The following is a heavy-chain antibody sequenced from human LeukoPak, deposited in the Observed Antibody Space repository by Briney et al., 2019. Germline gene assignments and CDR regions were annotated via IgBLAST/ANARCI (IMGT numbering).Heavy chain of an antibody. CDR2: IRYEGNEK. Sequence: GGSLRLSCVASGFTFSYYGMHWVRQAPGKGLEWVAFIRYEGNEKYYAGSVKGRFTISRDNAKNTLYLQMNSLRAEDTAVYYCARDPPYSSSWLDYWGQGTLVTVSS. V-gene: IGHV3-30*02. CDR1: GFTFSYYG. J-gene: IGHJ4*02. CDR3: ARDPPYSSSWLDY. D-gene: IGHD6-13*01.